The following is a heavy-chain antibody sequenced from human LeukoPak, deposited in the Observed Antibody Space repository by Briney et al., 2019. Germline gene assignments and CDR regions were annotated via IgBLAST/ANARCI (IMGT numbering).Heavy chain of an antibody. CDR1: GGSISSGGYY. Sequence: KASQTLSLTCTVSGGSISSGGYYWRWIRQHPGKGLEWIGYIYYSGSTYYNPSLKSRVTISVDTSKNQFSLKLSPVTAADTAVYYCARDYGDYAAFDIWGQGTMVTVSS. J-gene: IGHJ3*02. D-gene: IGHD4-17*01. CDR2: IYYSGST. V-gene: IGHV4-31*03. CDR3: ARDYGDYAAFDI.